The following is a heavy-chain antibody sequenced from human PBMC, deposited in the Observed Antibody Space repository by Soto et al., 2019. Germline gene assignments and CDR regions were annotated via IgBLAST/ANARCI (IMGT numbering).Heavy chain of an antibody. CDR3: ARDGSGWHATHYYGMDV. CDR1: GGSISSSNW. D-gene: IGHD6-19*01. V-gene: IGHV4-4*02. CDR2: IYHSGST. J-gene: IGHJ6*02. Sequence: SETLSLTCAVSGGSISSSNWWSWVRQPPGKGLEWIGEIYHSGSTNYNPSLKSRVTISVDKSKNQFSLKLSSVTAADTAVYYCARDGSGWHATHYYGMDVWGQGTTVTVSS.